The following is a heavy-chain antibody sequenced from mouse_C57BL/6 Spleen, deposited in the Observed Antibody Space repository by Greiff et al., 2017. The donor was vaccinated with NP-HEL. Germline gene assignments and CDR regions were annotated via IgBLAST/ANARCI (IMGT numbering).Heavy chain of an antibody. J-gene: IGHJ2*01. D-gene: IGHD1-1*01. Sequence: QLQQPGAELVKPGASVKLSCKASGYTFTSYWMQWVKQRPGQGLEWIGEIDPSDSYTNYNQKFKGKATLTVDTSSSTAYMQLSSLTSEDSAVYYCARSNYGSSYWDYWGKGTTLTVSS. V-gene: IGHV1-50*01. CDR2: IDPSDSYT. CDR3: ARSNYGSSYWDY. CDR1: GYTFTSYW.